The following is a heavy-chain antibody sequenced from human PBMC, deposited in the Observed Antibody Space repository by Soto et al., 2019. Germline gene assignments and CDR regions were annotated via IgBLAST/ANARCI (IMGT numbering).Heavy chain of an antibody. J-gene: IGHJ3*02. CDR2: IIPIFGNT. V-gene: IGHV1-69*05. CDR3: ARSLLGYCSGGSCYSVSDAFDI. Sequence: SVKVSCKASGGTFSSYAISWVRQAPGQGLEWMGGIIPIFGNTKYSQKFQGRVTITRDTSASTAYMELSSLRSEDTAVYYCARSLLGYCSGGSCYSVSDAFDIWGQGAMVTVSS. D-gene: IGHD2-15*01. CDR1: GGTFSSYA.